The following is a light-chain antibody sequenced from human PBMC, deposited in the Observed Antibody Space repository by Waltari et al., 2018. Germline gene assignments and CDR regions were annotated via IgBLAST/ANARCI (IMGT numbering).Light chain of an antibody. CDR3: QQYSNWPPLT. V-gene: IGKV3-15*01. CDR2: AAS. CDR1: QSVSSY. J-gene: IGKJ4*01. Sequence: EVVMTQSPTTLSVSPGARATLSCRASQSVSSYLAWYQQKPGQAPRLLIYAASTRATGVPARFSGSGSGTEFTLTISSLQSEDFAVYYCQQYSNWPPLTFGGGTKVEIK.